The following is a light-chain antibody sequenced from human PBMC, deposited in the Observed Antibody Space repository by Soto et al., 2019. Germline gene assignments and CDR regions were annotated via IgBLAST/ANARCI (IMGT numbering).Light chain of an antibody. CDR2: LGS. V-gene: IGKV2-28*01. J-gene: IGKJ2*01. CDR3: MQALQTPPYT. CDR1: QSLLHSNGYNF. Sequence: DIVMTQSPLSLPATPGEPASISCRSSQSLLHSNGYNFLDWYLQKPGQSPQLLIHLGSNRASGVPDRFSGSGSGTDFTLRISRVEAEDVGVYYCMQALQTPPYTFGQGTKVDIK.